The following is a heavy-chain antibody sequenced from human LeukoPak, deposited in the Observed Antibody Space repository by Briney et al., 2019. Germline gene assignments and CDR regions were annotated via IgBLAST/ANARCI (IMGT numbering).Heavy chain of an antibody. CDR1: GYTFTSYD. D-gene: IGHD5-18*01. CDR2: MNPNSGNT. J-gene: IGHJ4*02. CDR3: ARRNTAVVAGLDY. Sequence: ASVKVSGKASGYTFTSYDINWVRRATGQGLEWMGWMNPNSGNTGYAQKFQGRVTMTRNTSISTAYMELSSLRSEDTAVYYCARRNTAVVAGLDYWGQGTLVTVSS. V-gene: IGHV1-8*01.